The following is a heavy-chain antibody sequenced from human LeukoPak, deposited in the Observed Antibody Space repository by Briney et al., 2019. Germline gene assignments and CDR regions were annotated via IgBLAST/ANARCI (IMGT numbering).Heavy chain of an antibody. Sequence: SETLSLTCTVSGASISSYYWTWIRQSAGKGLEWIGRIYGSGSTNYNPSLKSRVTMSVDTSKHQFSLKLNSVTAADTAVYYCASFSAAAGFGHRVDVWGPGTTVTVSS. CDR2: IYGSGST. V-gene: IGHV4-4*07. J-gene: IGHJ6*02. CDR3: ASFSAAAGFGHRVDV. D-gene: IGHD6-13*01. CDR1: GASISSYY.